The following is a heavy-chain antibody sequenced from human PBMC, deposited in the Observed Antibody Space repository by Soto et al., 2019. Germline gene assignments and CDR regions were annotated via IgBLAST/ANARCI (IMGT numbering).Heavy chain of an antibody. CDR1: GFTFSDHY. CDR3: ARGGDYYYYGMDV. CDR2: TRNKANSYTT. Sequence: EVQLVESGGGLVQPGGSLRLSCAASGFTFSDHYMDWVRQAPGKGLEWVGRTRNKANSYTTEYAASVKGRFTISRDDSKPSLYRQMNSLKHEETDVYYCARGGDYYYYGMDVWGQGTTVTVSS. J-gene: IGHJ6*02. V-gene: IGHV3-72*01. D-gene: IGHD3-10*01.